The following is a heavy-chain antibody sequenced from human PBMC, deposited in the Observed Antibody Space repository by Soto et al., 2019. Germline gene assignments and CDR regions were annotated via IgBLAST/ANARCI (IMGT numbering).Heavy chain of an antibody. D-gene: IGHD2-2*01. J-gene: IGHJ6*03. CDR3: ARVEIYCSSTSCYVLYYYYYYMDV. V-gene: IGHV1-8*01. Sequence: GASVKVSCKASGYTFTSYDINWVRQATGQGLEWMGWMNPNSGNTGYAQKYQGRVTMTRNTSISTDYMELSSMRSEDTAVYYCARVEIYCSSTSCYVLYYYYYYMDVWGKGTTVTVSS. CDR2: MNPNSGNT. CDR1: GYTFTSYD.